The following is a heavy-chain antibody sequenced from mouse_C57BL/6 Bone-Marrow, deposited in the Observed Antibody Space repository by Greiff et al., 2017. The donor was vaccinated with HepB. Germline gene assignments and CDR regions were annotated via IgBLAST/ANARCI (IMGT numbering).Heavy chain of an antibody. V-gene: IGHV14-4*01. D-gene: IGHD2-1*01. CDR2: IDPENGDT. CDR1: GFNIKDDY. J-gene: IGHJ3*01. Sequence: VQLKQSGAELVRPGASVKLSCTASGFNIKDDYMHWVKQRPEQGLEWIGWIDPENGDTEYASKFQGKATITADTSSNTAYLQLSSLTSEDTAVYYCTTYGNPFAYWGQRTLVTVSA. CDR3: TTYGNPFAY.